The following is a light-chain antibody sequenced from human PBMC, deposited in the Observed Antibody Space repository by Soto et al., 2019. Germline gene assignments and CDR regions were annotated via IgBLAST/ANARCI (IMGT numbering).Light chain of an antibody. J-gene: IGKJ2*01. CDR3: QQYNNWPPYT. V-gene: IGKV3-15*01. Sequence: EIVMTQSPVTLSVSPGERATLSCRASQSVRTNLAWYQQKAGQAPRLLIFGASTRATGIPARFSGSASGTEFTLTISSLQSEDVAVYYCQQYNNWPPYTFGQGTKLEIK. CDR2: GAS. CDR1: QSVRTN.